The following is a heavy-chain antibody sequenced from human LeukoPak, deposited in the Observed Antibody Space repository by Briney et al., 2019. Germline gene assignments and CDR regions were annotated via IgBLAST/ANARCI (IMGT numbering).Heavy chain of an antibody. J-gene: IGHJ6*03. Sequence: GGSLRLSCAASGFTVSSNYMSWVRQAPEQGLERVSVIYSGGSTYYADSVKGRFTISRDNSKNTLYLQMNSLRAEDTAVYYCARDRVAARQWGYYYYMDVWGKGTTVTVFS. V-gene: IGHV3-53*01. CDR3: ARDRVAARQWGYYYYMDV. CDR2: IYSGGST. CDR1: GFTVSSNY. D-gene: IGHD6-6*01.